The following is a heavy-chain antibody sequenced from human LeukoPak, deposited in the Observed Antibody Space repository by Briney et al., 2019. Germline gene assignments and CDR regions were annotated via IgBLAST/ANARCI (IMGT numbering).Heavy chain of an antibody. CDR3: ARVGSGGAWFDF. D-gene: IGHD6-19*01. V-gene: IGHV4-59*01. Sequence: SETLSLTCTVSGGSLTGYYWSWIRQPPGKGLEWIAYVYATGTTNYNPSLKTRATISMDTSKNQLSLTLTSVTAADTAVYYCARVGSGGAWFDFWGQGTLVSVSS. J-gene: IGHJ4*02. CDR2: VYATGTT. CDR1: GGSLTGYY.